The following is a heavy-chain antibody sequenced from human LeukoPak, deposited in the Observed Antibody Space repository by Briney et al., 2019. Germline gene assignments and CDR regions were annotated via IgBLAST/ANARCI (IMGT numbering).Heavy chain of an antibody. CDR2: IRYDGSNK. Sequence: GGSLRLSCAASGFTFSSYGMHWVRQAPGKGLEWVAFIRYDGSNKYYADSVKGPFTISRDNSKNTLYLQMNSLRAEDTAVYYCAKDREGATLNYFDYWGQGTLVTVSS. CDR3: AKDREGATLNYFDY. V-gene: IGHV3-30*02. CDR1: GFTFSSYG. J-gene: IGHJ4*02. D-gene: IGHD1-26*01.